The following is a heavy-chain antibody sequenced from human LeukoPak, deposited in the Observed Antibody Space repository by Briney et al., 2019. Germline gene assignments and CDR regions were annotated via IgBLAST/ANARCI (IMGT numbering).Heavy chain of an antibody. CDR2: ISSSSSYI. V-gene: IGHV3-21*01. D-gene: IGHD3-9*01. J-gene: IGHJ4*02. CDR1: GFTFSSYS. CDR3: ARGGPRYFDWLLPDLDY. Sequence: GGSLRLSCAASGFTFSSYSMNSVRQAPGKGLEWVSSISSSSSYIYYADSVKSRFTSSRDNAKNSLYLQMNSLRAEDTAVYYCARGGPRYFDWLLPDLDYWGQGTLVTVSS.